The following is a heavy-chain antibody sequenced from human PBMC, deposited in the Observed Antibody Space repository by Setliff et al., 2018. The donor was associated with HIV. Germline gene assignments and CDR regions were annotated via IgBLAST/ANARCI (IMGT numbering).Heavy chain of an antibody. CDR1: SGSISSHY. V-gene: IGHV4-59*11. CDR3: ARAYYDSSGYYWGAFDI. J-gene: IGHJ3*02. CDR2: IYYSGST. Sequence: SETLSLTCTVSSGSISSHYWSWIRQPPGKGLEWIGSIYYSGSTNYNPSLKSRVTISVDTSKNQFSLKLSSVTAADTAVYYCARAYYDSSGYYWGAFDIWGQGTMVTVS. D-gene: IGHD3-22*01.